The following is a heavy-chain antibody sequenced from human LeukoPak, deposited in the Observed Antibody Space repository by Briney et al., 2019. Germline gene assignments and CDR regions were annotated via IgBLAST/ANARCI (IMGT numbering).Heavy chain of an antibody. CDR2: ISYDASNK. CDR1: GFTFSSYA. V-gene: IGHV3-30*04. J-gene: IGHJ6*02. D-gene: IGHD3-22*01. Sequence: PSGRSLRLSCAASGFTFSSYAMHWVRQAPGKGLEWVAVISYDASNKYYADSVKGRFTISRDNSKNTLYLQMNSLRAEDTAVYYCAGGLYYDSSGYLPNYYGMDVWGQGTTVTVSS. CDR3: AGGLYYDSSGYLPNYYGMDV.